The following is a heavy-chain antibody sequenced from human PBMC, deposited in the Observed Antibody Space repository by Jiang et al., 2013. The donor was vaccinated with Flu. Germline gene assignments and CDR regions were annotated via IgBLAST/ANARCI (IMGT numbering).Heavy chain of an antibody. V-gene: IGHV1-18*01. CDR2: ISAYNGNT. D-gene: IGHD3-22*01. J-gene: IGHJ4*02. CDR1: GYTFTSYG. Sequence: GAEVKKPGASVKVSCKASGYTFTSYGISWVRQAPGQGLEWMGWISAYNGNTNYAQKLQGRVTMTTDTSTSTAYMELRSLRSDDTAVYYCARLSFNYDSSGDHFDYWGQGTLVTVSS. CDR3: ARLSFNYDSSGDHFDY.